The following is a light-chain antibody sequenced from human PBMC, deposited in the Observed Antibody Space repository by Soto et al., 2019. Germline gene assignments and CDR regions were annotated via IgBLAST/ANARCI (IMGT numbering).Light chain of an antibody. V-gene: IGKV1-5*01. CDR1: QNIIRW. CDR2: DAS. CDR3: QQYNTYWT. J-gene: IGKJ3*01. Sequence: EIQMTQSPSTLSASVGDRVTITCRASQNIIRWLAWYQQKPGKAPKLLIYDASNLESGAPSRFSGSGSGTEFTLTISSLQPDDLATYYCQQYNTYWTFGPGTKVDIK.